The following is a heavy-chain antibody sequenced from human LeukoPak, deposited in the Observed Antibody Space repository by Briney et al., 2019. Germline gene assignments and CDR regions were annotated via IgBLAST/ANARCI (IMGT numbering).Heavy chain of an antibody. Sequence: GGSLRLSCAASGFTFSSYSMNWVRQAPGKGLEWVSSISSSSSYIYYADSVKGRFTISRDNAKNSLYLQMNSLRAEDTAVYYCARDMKVGLSPIDYWGQGTLVTVSS. D-gene: IGHD3-22*01. CDR2: ISSSSSYI. CDR3: ARDMKVGLSPIDY. J-gene: IGHJ4*02. V-gene: IGHV3-21*01. CDR1: GFTFSSYS.